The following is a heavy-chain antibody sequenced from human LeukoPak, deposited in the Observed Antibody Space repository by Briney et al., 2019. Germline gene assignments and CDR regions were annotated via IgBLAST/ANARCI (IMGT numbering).Heavy chain of an antibody. J-gene: IGHJ4*02. Sequence: GGSLRLSCAASGFTLSDHFMSWVRQAPGKGPEWISCITSSGSTIYYADSVKGRFTISRDNAKNSLYLQMNSLRAEDTAVYYCAREPYYDSSGYCLDYWGQGTLVTVSS. D-gene: IGHD3-22*01. CDR3: AREPYYDSSGYCLDY. CDR2: ITSSGSTI. V-gene: IGHV3-11*01. CDR1: GFTLSDHF.